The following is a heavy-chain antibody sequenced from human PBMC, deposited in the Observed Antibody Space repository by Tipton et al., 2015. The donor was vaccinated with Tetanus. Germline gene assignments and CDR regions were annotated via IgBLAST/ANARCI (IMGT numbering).Heavy chain of an antibody. CDR2: INWNSGVT. V-gene: IGHV3-9*01. CDR3: GKDSGWNLIGVEV. D-gene: IGHD6-25*01. Sequence: SLRLSCEASGFNFDDFAMHWVRQVPGKGLEWVSGINWNSGVTAYADSVKGRFTISRDNAKKSLFLQMDSLRREDAALYYCGKDSGWNLIGVEVWGQGTRVAVSS. J-gene: IGHJ3*01. CDR1: GFNFDDFA.